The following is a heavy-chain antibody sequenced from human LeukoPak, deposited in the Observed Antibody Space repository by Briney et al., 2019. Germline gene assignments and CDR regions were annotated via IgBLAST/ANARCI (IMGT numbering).Heavy chain of an antibody. CDR1: GFTFSNAW. CDR2: IKTKTGGGTT. Sequence: GGSLRLSCAVSGFTFSNAWMNWVRQAPGKGLEWVGRIKTKTGGGTTDYAAPVKGRFTISRDDSKNALFLQMNSLKTEDTAVYYYTTNGAFDIWGRGTMVTVSS. V-gene: IGHV3-15*01. D-gene: IGHD2-8*01. J-gene: IGHJ3*02. CDR3: TTNGAFDI.